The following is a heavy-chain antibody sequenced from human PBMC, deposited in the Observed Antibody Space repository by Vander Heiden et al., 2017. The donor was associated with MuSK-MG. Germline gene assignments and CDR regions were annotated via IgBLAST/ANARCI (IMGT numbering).Heavy chain of an antibody. CDR3: AKVPHPLGYCSSTSCSNYYGMDV. D-gene: IGHD2-2*01. V-gene: IGHV3-23*01. CDR1: GFTFSSHA. Sequence: EVQLLESGGGLIQPGGSLRLSCAASGFTFSSHAMSWVRQSPENGLEWVAVLSASVGSAYYANCVKGRFTVSRDNSKNTLYLQMNSLRAEDTAVYYCAKVPHPLGYCSSTSCSNYYGMDVWGQGTTVTVSS. CDR2: LSASVGSA. J-gene: IGHJ6*02.